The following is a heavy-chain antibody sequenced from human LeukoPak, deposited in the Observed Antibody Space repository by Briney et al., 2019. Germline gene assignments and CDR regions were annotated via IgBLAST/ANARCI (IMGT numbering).Heavy chain of an antibody. J-gene: IGHJ4*02. D-gene: IGHD3-10*01. V-gene: IGHV4-59*01. CDR3: ARSMVRGVVVWYFDY. CDR1: GGSISSYY. CDR2: IYYSGST. Sequence: SETLSLTCTVSGGSISSYYWSWIRQPPGKGLEWIGYIYYSGSTNYNPSLKSRVTTSVDTSKNQFSLKLSSVTAADTAVYYCARSMVRGVVVWYFDYWGQGTLVTVSS.